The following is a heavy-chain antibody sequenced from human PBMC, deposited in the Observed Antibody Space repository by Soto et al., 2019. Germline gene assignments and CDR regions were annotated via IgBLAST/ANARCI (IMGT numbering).Heavy chain of an antibody. CDR3: AKVPLVMSSSGKTTPVSLDY. V-gene: IGHV3-23*01. J-gene: IGHJ4*02. D-gene: IGHD6-19*01. CDR1: GFTFSSYA. CDR2: ISGSGGST. Sequence: PGGSLRLSCAASGFTFSSYAMSWVRQAPGKGLEWVSAISGSGGSTYYADSVKGRFTISRDNSKNTLYLQMNSLRAEDTAVYYCAKVPLVMSSSGKTTPVSLDYWGQGTLVTVSS.